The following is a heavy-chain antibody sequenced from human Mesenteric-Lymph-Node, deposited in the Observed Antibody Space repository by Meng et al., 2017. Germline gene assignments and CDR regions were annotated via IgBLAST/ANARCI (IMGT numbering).Heavy chain of an antibody. V-gene: IGHV1-69*13. CDR2: IIPIFGTA. CDR3: ARDCSGGRCNVWDHYYYYGMDV. Sequence: SVKVSCKASVGTFSSYTISWVRQAPGQGLEWMGGIIPIFGTANYAQKFQGRVTITADESTSTAYMELSSLRSEDTAVYYCARDCSGGRCNVWDHYYYYGMDVWGQGTAVTVSS. D-gene: IGHD2-15*01. J-gene: IGHJ6*02. CDR1: VGTFSSYT.